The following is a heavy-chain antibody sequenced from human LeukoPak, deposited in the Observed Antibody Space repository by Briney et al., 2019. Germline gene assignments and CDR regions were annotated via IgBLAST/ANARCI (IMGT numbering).Heavy chain of an antibody. CDR2: IYSGGST. CDR3: AREVSGREFDF. Sequence: GGSLRLSCAASGFTVSSNYMSWVRQAPGKGLEWVSVIYSGGSTYYADSVKGRFSISRDNSKDKLFLQMNSLRPEDTAVYYCAREVSGREFDFWGQGTLVTVSS. V-gene: IGHV3-66*01. CDR1: GFTVSSNY. J-gene: IGHJ4*02. D-gene: IGHD2-8*02.